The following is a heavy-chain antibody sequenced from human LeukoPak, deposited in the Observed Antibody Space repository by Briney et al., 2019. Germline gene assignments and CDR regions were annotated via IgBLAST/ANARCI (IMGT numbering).Heavy chain of an antibody. CDR1: GGSINNNIHY. CDR3: ATSLGYCSSTSCLNWFDP. J-gene: IGHJ5*02. Sequence: SETLSLTCTVSGGSINNNIHYWGWIRQPPGKGLEWIGSIYYSGSTYYNPSLKSRVTISVDTSKNQFSLKLSSVTAADTAVYYCATSLGYCSSTSCLNWFDPWGQGTLVTVSS. V-gene: IGHV4-39*07. CDR2: IYYSGST. D-gene: IGHD2-2*01.